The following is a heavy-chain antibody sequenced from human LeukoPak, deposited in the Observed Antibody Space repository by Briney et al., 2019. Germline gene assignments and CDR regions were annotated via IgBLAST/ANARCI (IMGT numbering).Heavy chain of an antibody. J-gene: IGHJ4*02. CDR2: NTGSGESI. V-gene: IGHV3-23*01. CDR3: AKDLCSGGSCRRYFDY. Sequence: GVSLRLSCAASGFTFRTYAMSWLRQSPGQGLVWVSANTGSGESIYYADSVKGRVTISRDNSKNTLYLQMNRLRVEDTAVYYCAKDLCSGGSCRRYFDYWGQGTLVTVSS. CDR1: GFTFRTYA. D-gene: IGHD2-15*01.